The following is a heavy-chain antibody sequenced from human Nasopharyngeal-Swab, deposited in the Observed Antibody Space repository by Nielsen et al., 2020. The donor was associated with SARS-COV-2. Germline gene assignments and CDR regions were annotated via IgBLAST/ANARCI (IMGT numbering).Heavy chain of an antibody. CDR1: GFTFSSYD. CDR2: IGTAGDT. CDR3: AREAFDSTTYYYYMDV. D-gene: IGHD1-1*01. Sequence: GESLKISCAASGFTFSSYDMHWVCQATGKGLEWVSAIGTAGDTYYPGSVKGRFTISRENAKNSLYLQMNSLRAGDTAVYYCAREAFDSTTYYYYMDVWGKGTTVTVSS. J-gene: IGHJ6*03. V-gene: IGHV3-13*01.